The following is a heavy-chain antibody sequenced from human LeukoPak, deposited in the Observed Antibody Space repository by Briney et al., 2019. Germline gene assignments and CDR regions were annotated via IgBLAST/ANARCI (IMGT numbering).Heavy chain of an antibody. D-gene: IGHD3-3*01. Sequence: PGGSLRLSCAASGFTFSSYAMHWVRQARGKGLEWVAVISYDGSNKYYADSVKGRFTISRDNSKNTLYLQMNSLRAEDTALYHCARINTARFLEWSSFYPWGQGTLVTVSA. CDR1: GFTFSSYA. CDR2: ISYDGSNK. V-gene: IGHV3-30-3*01. CDR3: ARINTARFLEWSSFYP. J-gene: IGHJ5*02.